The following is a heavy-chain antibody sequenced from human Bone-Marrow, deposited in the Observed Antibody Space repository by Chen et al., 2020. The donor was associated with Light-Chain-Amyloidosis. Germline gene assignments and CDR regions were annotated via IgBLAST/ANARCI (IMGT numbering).Heavy chain of an antibody. Sequence: VESGGGVVQPGRSLRLSCAASGFTFSSYAMYWVRQAPGKGLEWLAFISYDGSRVSYAGSLKGRFTISRDQSKRKLYLQMNSLGPEDTALYYCARERDGRGLDYWAREPWSPSPQ. CDR3: ARERDGRGLDY. CDR2: ISYDGSRV. D-gene: IGHD3-10*01. V-gene: IGHV3-30*03. CDR1: GFTFSSYA. J-gene: IGHJ4*02.